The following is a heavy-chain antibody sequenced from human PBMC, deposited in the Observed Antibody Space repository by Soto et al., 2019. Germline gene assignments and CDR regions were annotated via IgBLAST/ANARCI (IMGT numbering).Heavy chain of an antibody. V-gene: IGHV3-33*01. D-gene: IGHD3-16*01. CDR1: GFTFSDNA. CDR2: IRPDGSNR. CDR3: ARVGRPQHLLTGFDN. J-gene: IGHJ5*02. Sequence: QVQLVESGGGVVQPGWSLRLSCVTSGFTFSDNAMHWVRQAPGKGLEWVAVIRPDGSNRYYADSMKGRFTISRDISKNTLYLQMSSLRADDTAVYFCARVGRPQHLLTGFDNWGQGTLVTVSS.